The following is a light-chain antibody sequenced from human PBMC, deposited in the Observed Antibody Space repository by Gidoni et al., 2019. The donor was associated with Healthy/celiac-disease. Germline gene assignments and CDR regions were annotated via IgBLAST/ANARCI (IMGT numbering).Light chain of an antibody. J-gene: IGKJ3*01. CDR1: QSVSSSY. Sequence: EIVLTQSPGTLSWSPGESATLSCRASQSVSSSYFDWYQQKPGQAPRLLIYGASSRATGTPNRCSGSGSGTVFTLTISRLEPEDVAVYYCQQCGSSLFTFGPGTKVDIK. V-gene: IGKV3-20*01. CDR2: GAS. CDR3: QQCGSSLFT.